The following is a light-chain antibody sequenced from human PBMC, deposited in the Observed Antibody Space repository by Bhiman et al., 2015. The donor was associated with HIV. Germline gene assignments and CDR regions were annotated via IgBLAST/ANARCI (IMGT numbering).Light chain of an antibody. CDR2: DVI. J-gene: IGLJ1*01. Sequence: QSALTQPASVSGSPGQSITISCTGTSNDVGTYNYVSWYQQHPGKAPKLMIYDVIKRPSGVSDRFSGSKSGNTASLRISGLQAEDEAEYYCCSYGHGSTYVFGSGTKVTVL. V-gene: IGLV2-23*02. CDR3: CSYGHGSTYV. CDR1: SNDVGTYNY.